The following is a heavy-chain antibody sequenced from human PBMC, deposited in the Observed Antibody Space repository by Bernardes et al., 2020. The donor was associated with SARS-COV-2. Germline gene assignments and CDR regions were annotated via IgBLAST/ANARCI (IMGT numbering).Heavy chain of an antibody. J-gene: IGHJ6*02. D-gene: IGHD3-3*01. V-gene: IGHV1-69*13. Sequence: SMKVSCKASGDTFTNSAINWVRQAPGQGLEWMGGITPIFGTTSSAQRFQGRVTIIADESTSTAYMELSSLRSEDTAVYYCARAPSVKSFEVVRDNHFAMDVWGQGTTVTVSS. CDR1: GDTFTNSA. CDR2: ITPIFGTT. CDR3: ARAPSVKSFEVVRDNHFAMDV.